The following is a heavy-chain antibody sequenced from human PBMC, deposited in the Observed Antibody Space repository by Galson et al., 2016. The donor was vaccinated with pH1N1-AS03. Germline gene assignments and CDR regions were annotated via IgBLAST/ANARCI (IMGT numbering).Heavy chain of an antibody. CDR2: IHPGGDT. D-gene: IGHD2-21*01. CDR1: GFTVSSGY. CDR3: AGDEGCANGINV. J-gene: IGHJ6*02. Sequence: SLRLSCAATGFTVSSGYHMSWVRQAPGKGLEGVSVIHPGGDTYNADSVKGRFTISRDNFENMVYLQMNSLRPEDTAVYYCAGDEGCANGINVWGQGTTVTVSS. V-gene: IGHV3-66*02.